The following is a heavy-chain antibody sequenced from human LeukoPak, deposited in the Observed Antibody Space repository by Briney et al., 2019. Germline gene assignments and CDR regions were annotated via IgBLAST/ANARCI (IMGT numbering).Heavy chain of an antibody. CDR3: ARGPPYDLRLGELSLNY. CDR1: GGSISSGGYS. J-gene: IGHJ4*02. CDR2: IYHSGST. V-gene: IGHV4-30-2*01. D-gene: IGHD3-16*02. Sequence: SQTLSLTCAVSGGSISSGGYSWSWIRQPPGKGLEWIGYIYHSGSTYYNPSLKSRVTISVDRSKNQFSLKLSSVTAADTAVYYCARGPPYDLRLGELSLNYWGQGTLVTVSS.